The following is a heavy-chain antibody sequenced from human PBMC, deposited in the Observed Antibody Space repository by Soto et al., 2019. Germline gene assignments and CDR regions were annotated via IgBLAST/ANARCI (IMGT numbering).Heavy chain of an antibody. V-gene: IGHV4-59*08. J-gene: IGHJ4*02. CDR1: GGSISSYY. Sequence: QVQLQESGPGLVKPSETLSLTCTVSGGSISSYYWSWIRQPPGKGLEWIGYIYYSGSTNYNPSLPRRVTISVDTSKNQFSLKLSSVTAADTAVYYCARRYGGTFDYWGQGTLVTVSS. CDR3: ARRYGGTFDY. D-gene: IGHD2-15*01. CDR2: IYYSGST.